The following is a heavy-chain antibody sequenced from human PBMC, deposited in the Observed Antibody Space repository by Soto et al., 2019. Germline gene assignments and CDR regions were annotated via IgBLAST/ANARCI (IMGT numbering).Heavy chain of an antibody. J-gene: IGHJ3*02. CDR3: AKMGGGVIAAAGSDAFDI. D-gene: IGHD6-13*01. CDR1: GFTFSSYA. Sequence: EVQLLESGGGLVQPGGSLRLSCAASGFTFSSYAMSWVRQAPGKGLEWVSAISGSGGSTYYADSVKGRFTISRDNSKNTLYLQMNSLRAEDTAVYYCAKMGGGVIAAAGSDAFDIWGQGTMVTVSS. CDR2: ISGSGGST. V-gene: IGHV3-23*01.